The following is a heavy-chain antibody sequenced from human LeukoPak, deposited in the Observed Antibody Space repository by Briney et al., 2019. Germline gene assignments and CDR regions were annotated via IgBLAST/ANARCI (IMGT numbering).Heavy chain of an antibody. CDR2: ISGVGASYI. V-gene: IGHV3-21*01. Sequence: PVGSLRLSCEVSEFALERYTMSSVREAPGKGLEWVSSISGVGASYIFYADSVKGRFNIPRDNARNSMYRQMDSLKVEDTALYYCARDNGHRYDLLGAKWYVDLWGRGTLVSVSS. CDR3: ARDNGHRYDLLGAKWYVDL. D-gene: IGHD3-3*01. J-gene: IGHJ2*01. CDR1: EFALERYT.